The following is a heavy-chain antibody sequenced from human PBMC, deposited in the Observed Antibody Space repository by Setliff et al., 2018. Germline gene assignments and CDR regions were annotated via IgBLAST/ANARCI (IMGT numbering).Heavy chain of an antibody. Sequence: ASVNVSCKASGYTFINYTFAWVRQAPGQGLEWVGWKSVYNGDTNYAQKFQGRVPLTTDTSTSTAYMELRSLTSDDSAFYYCARAPSVELVTIRTNSWFTYWGQGTLVTVSS. V-gene: IGHV1-18*01. D-gene: IGHD5-18*01. CDR3: ARAPSVELVTIRTNSWFTY. CDR1: GYTFINYT. CDR2: KSVYNGDT. J-gene: IGHJ4*02.